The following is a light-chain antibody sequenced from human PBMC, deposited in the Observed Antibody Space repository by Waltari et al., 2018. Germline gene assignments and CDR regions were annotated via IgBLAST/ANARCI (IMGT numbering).Light chain of an antibody. Sequence: DIQMTQSPSTLSASVGDRVPITCRASQSISNWLAWYQQKPGKAPKLLIYKASSLESGVPSRFSGSGSGTEFTLTISSLQPDDFATYYCQQYNSYLWTFGQGTKVEIK. CDR1: QSISNW. J-gene: IGKJ1*01. V-gene: IGKV1-5*03. CDR2: KAS. CDR3: QQYNSYLWT.